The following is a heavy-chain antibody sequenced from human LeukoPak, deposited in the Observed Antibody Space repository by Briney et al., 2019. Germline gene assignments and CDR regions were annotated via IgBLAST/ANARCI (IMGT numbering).Heavy chain of an antibody. CDR1: GGSFRGYY. D-gene: IGHD5-12*01. CDR2: INHSGIT. Sequence: SETLSLTCAVYGGSFRGYYWSWIRQPPGKGLEWIGEINHSGITNYNPFLKSRVTISVATSKNQFSLKLNSVTAADTALYYCARAATDSGYDWTTFDYWGQGTLVTVSS. V-gene: IGHV4-34*01. CDR3: ARAATDSGYDWTTFDY. J-gene: IGHJ4*02.